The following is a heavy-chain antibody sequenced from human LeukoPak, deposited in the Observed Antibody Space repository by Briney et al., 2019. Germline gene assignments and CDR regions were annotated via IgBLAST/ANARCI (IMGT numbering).Heavy chain of an antibody. CDR1: GYTFTGYY. J-gene: IGHJ4*02. Sequence: ASVKVSCKASGYTFTGYYMHWVRQAPGQGLEWMGWINPNSGGTNYAQKFQGRVTMTRDTSISTAYMELSRLRSDDTAVYYCARVRYYGSGSYSVGYFDYWGQGTLVTVSS. V-gene: IGHV1-2*02. D-gene: IGHD3-10*01. CDR3: ARVRYYGSGSYSVGYFDY. CDR2: INPNSGGT.